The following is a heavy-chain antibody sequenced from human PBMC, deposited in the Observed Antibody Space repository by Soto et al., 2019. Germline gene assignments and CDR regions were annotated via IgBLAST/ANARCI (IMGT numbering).Heavy chain of an antibody. Sequence: SETLSLTCAVYGGSFSGSYWSWIRQPPAEGLEWIGEINHSGSTNYNPSLKSRVTISVDTSKNQFSLKMSSVTAADTAVYYCAGEERGRWFGHLIAPGYYGMDVWGQGTTVT. CDR2: INHSGST. J-gene: IGHJ6*02. D-gene: IGHD3-10*01. V-gene: IGHV4-34*01. CDR1: GGSFSGSY. CDR3: AGEERGRWFGHLIAPGYYGMDV.